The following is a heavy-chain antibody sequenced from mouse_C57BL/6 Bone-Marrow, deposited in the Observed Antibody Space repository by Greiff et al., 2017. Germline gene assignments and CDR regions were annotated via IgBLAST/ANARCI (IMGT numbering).Heavy chain of an antibody. CDR2: INPNNGGT. CDR3: AREDLRRWYFDV. Sequence: EVQLQQSGPELVKPGASVKISCKASGYTFTDYYMNWVKQSHGKSLEWIGDINPNNGGTSYNQKFKGKATLTVDKSSSTAYMEIRSLTSEDSAVYYCAREDLRRWYFDVWGTGTTVTVSS. D-gene: IGHD5-1*01. J-gene: IGHJ1*03. CDR1: GYTFTDYY. V-gene: IGHV1-26*01.